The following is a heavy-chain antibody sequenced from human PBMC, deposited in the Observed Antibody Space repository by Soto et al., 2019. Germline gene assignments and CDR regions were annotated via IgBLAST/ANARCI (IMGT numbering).Heavy chain of an antibody. CDR3: ARALFQTALWFGELSYYFDY. CDR1: GGSFSDYY. Sequence: SETLSLTCAVFGGSFSDYYSIWIRQPPGKGLEWIGEINHSGSTNYNPSLKSRATISVDTSKNQFSLKLSSVTAADTAVYYCARALFQTALWFGELSYYFDYWGQGTLVTVSS. V-gene: IGHV4-34*01. D-gene: IGHD3-10*01. CDR2: INHSGST. J-gene: IGHJ4*02.